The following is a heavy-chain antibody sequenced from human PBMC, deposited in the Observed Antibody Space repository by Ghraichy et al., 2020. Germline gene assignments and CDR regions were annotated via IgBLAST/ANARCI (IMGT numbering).Heavy chain of an antibody. Sequence: GGSLRLSCAASGFSFSSYALDWVRQAPGKGLEWVSVISGSGGNTYYADSVKGRFTISRDNYQNIMYLQMNSLRAEVTAVYYCAKAVYGGDSGGYYFDFWGQGTLVAVSS. CDR3: AKAVYGGDSGGYYFDF. J-gene: IGHJ4*02. CDR2: ISGSGGNT. CDR1: GFSFSSYA. D-gene: IGHD4-23*01. V-gene: IGHV3-23*01.